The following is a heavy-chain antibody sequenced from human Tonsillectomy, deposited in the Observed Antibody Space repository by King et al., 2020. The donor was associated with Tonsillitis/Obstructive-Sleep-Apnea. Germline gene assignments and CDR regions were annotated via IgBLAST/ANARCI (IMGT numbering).Heavy chain of an antibody. CDR2: IYYSGST. CDR1: GGSISSYY. Sequence: VQLQESGPGLVKPSETLSLTCTVSGGSISSYYWSWIRQPPGKGLEWIGYIYYSGSTNYNPSLKSRVTISVDTSKNQFSLKLSSVTAADTAVYYWARDQGYSYGYDYWGQGTLVTVSS. J-gene: IGHJ4*02. V-gene: IGHV4-59*01. CDR3: ARDQGYSYGYDY. D-gene: IGHD5-18*01.